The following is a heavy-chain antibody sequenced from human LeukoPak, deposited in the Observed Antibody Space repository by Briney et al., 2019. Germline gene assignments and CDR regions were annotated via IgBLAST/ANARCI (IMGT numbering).Heavy chain of an antibody. Sequence: ASVKVSCKASGYTFPSYFMHWVRQAPGQGLEWMGIINPTGGSTTYAQKFQGRVTMTRDTSISTAYMELSRLRSDDTAVYYCARDSSGSLDFDYWGQGTLVTVSS. CDR1: GYTFPSYF. V-gene: IGHV1-46*01. CDR2: INPTGGST. J-gene: IGHJ4*02. CDR3: ARDSSGSLDFDY. D-gene: IGHD3-22*01.